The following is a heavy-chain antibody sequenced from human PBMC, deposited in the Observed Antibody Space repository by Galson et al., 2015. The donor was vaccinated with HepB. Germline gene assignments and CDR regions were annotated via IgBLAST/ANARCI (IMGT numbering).Heavy chain of an antibody. J-gene: IGHJ5*02. CDR2: IIPIFGTA. Sequence: SVKVSCKASGGTFSSYAISWVRQAPGQGLEWMGGIIPIFGTANYAQKFQGRVTITADESTSTAYMELSSLRSEDTAVYYCAREGLGYCSSTSCWGWFDPWGQGTLVTVSS. CDR1: GGTFSSYA. D-gene: IGHD2-2*01. CDR3: AREGLGYCSSTSCWGWFDP. V-gene: IGHV1-69*13.